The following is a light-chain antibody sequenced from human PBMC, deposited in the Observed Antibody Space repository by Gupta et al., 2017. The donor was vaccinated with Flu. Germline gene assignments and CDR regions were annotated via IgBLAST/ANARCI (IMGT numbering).Light chain of an antibody. CDR2: STS. V-gene: IGLV7-43*01. CDR3: LLYYGSTQGV. J-gene: IGLJ3*02. CDR1: TGAVTSDYY. Sequence: QTVVIQEPSLTVSPGGTVIPTCASSTGAVTSDYYPNWFQQKPGQPPRALIYSTSGKYSWTPARFSGSLLGGKAALTLSGAQPEDESEYYCLLYYGSTQGVFGGGTKLTVL.